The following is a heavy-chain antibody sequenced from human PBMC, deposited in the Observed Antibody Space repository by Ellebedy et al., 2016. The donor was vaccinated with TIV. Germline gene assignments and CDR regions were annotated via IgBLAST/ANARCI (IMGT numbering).Heavy chain of an antibody. CDR1: GGSINSFY. CDR3: ATYNMGRLDH. Sequence: MPSETLSLTCAVPGGSINSFYWTWIRQPPGEALEWIAYFYHGGIPIYSPSLKSRVSISVDTPKNHFSLRLRSVSAADTAVYYCATYNMGRLDHWGQGTLVTVSS. V-gene: IGHV4-59*08. J-gene: IGHJ4*02. CDR2: FYHGGIP. D-gene: IGHD1-1*01.